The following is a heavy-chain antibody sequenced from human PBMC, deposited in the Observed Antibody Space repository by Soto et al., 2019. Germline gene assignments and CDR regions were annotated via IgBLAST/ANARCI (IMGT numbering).Heavy chain of an antibody. Sequence: WGSLRLSCAASGFTFSNDAMSWVRQAPGKGLEWVSGISSSGRDISTDYADSVKGRFTISRDNSQNTLYLQMNSLRAEDTAVYYCAKGMADYYDSSGYLDYWGPGTLVTISS. J-gene: IGHJ4*02. CDR1: GFTFSNDA. D-gene: IGHD3-22*01. CDR2: ISSSGRDIST. V-gene: IGHV3-23*01. CDR3: AKGMADYYDSSGYLDY.